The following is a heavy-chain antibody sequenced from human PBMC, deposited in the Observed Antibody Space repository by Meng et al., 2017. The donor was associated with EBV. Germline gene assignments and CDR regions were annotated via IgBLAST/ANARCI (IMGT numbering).Heavy chain of an antibody. V-gene: IGHV4-39*07. CDR3: ARSSPVRFGELSN. CDR2: IYYSGST. D-gene: IGHD3-10*01. J-gene: IGHJ4*02. CDR1: GGSISSSSYY. Sequence: QLQLQESGPGMVQPSEXLSLTCPVSGGSISSSSYYWGWIRQPPGKGLEWIGSIYYSGSTYYNPSLTSRVTISVDTSKNQFSLKLSSVTAADTAVYYCARSSPVRFGELSNWGQGTLVTVSS.